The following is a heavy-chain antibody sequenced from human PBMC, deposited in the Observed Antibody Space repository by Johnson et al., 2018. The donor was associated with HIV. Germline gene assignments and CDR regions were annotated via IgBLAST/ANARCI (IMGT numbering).Heavy chain of an antibody. Sequence: VQLVESGGGLVQPGGSLRLSCAASGFTVSNIYMSWVRQAPGKGLEWVSVIYSGGRTDYADSVTGRFTISRDNSKNTLYLQMNSLRAEDTAVYYCARAPIGYCSSCTCITDAFDVWGQGTMVTISS. J-gene: IGHJ3*01. CDR3: ARAPIGYCSSCTCITDAFDV. CDR1: GFTVSNIY. CDR2: IYSGGRT. V-gene: IGHV3-66*01. D-gene: IGHD2-2*01.